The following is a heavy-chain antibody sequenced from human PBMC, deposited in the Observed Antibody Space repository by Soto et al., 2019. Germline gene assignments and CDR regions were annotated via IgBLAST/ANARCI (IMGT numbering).Heavy chain of an antibody. Sequence: GSLRLSCAASGFTFSTYWMSWVRQAPGKGLEWVANIKQDGSEKYYVDSVKGRFTISRDNAKNSLYLQMNSLRAEDTAVYYCARGGRRSGSYADAFDIWGQGTMVTVSS. CDR3: ARGGRRSGSYADAFDI. J-gene: IGHJ3*02. CDR2: IKQDGSEK. D-gene: IGHD1-26*01. V-gene: IGHV3-7*03. CDR1: GFTFSTYW.